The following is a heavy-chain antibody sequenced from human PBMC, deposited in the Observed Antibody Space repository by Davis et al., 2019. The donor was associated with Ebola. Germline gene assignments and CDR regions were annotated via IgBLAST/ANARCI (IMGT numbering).Heavy chain of an antibody. D-gene: IGHD3-22*01. V-gene: IGHV3-30-3*01. CDR2: ISYDGSNK. J-gene: IGHJ3*02. CDR1: GFTSSSYA. CDR3: ASLIVANAFDI. Sequence: PGGSLRLSCAASGFTSSSYAMHWVRQAPGKGLEWVAVISYDGSNKYYADSVKGRFTISRDNSKNTLYLQMNSLRAEDTAVYYCASLIVANAFDIWGQGTMVTVSS.